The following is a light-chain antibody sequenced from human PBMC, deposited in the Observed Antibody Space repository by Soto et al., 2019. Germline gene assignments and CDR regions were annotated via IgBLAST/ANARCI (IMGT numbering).Light chain of an antibody. CDR1: SSDVGGYNY. J-gene: IGLJ1*01. Sequence: QSALTQPASVSGCPGQSITISCTGTSSDVGGYNYVSWYQHHPGKAPKLIIYDVSNRPSGVSIRFSGSKSDNTASLTISGLQPEDEADYHCSSYTTSNTRQIVFGTGTKLTVL. CDR3: SSYTTSNTRQIV. V-gene: IGLV2-14*03. CDR2: DVS.